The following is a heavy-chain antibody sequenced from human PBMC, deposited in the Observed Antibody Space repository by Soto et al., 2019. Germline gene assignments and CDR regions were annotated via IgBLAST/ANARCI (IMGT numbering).Heavy chain of an antibody. CDR3: TRKGDYGWFDP. D-gene: IGHD4-17*01. CDR2: ISSSGSTI. Sequence: SLRLSCAASGFTFSSYEMNWVRQAPGKGLEWVSYISSSGSTIYYADSVKGRFTISRDNAKNSLYLQMNSLRAEDTAVYYCTRKGDYGWFDPWGQGTLVTVSS. V-gene: IGHV3-48*03. J-gene: IGHJ5*02. CDR1: GFTFSSYE.